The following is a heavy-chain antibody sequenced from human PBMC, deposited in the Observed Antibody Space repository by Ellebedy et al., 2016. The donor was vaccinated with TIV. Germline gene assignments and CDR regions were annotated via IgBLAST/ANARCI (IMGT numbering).Heavy chain of an antibody. D-gene: IGHD4-17*01. CDR3: ARYDYGDVDDAFDI. Sequence: PGGSLRLSCEASGFTFSDYYMSWVRQAPGKGPECVAYISNSGDKIYYADSVKGRFTISRDNTKNSLLLQMNSLRAEDMAVYYCARYDYGDVDDAFDIWGQGTMVTVSS. J-gene: IGHJ3*02. V-gene: IGHV3-11*04. CDR1: GFTFSDYY. CDR2: ISNSGDKI.